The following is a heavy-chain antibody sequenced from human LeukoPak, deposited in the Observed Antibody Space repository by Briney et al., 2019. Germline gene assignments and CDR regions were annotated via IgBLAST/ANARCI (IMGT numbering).Heavy chain of an antibody. CDR3: ARLGRTGAFDI. D-gene: IGHD3-16*01. J-gene: IGHJ3*02. CDR2: IYTSGST. CDR1: GGSISSYY. Sequence: SETLSLTCTVSGGSISSYYWSWIRQPAGKGLEWIGRIYTSGSTNYNPSLKSRVTISVDTSKNQFSLKLSSVTAADTTVYYCARLGRTGAFDIWGQGTMVTVSS. V-gene: IGHV4-4*07.